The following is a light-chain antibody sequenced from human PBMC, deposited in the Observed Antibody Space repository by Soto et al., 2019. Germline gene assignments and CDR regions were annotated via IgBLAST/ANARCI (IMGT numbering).Light chain of an antibody. CDR3: QQYENLPT. CDR2: AAS. CDR1: QNINNY. Sequence: DIRMTQSPSALAASVGDRVTITCQASQNINNYLNWYQQKPGRAPKLLIYAASNLEAGVPSRFRGSGSGTDFTFTISRLQPEDIATDYCQQYENLPTFGQGTRLEIK. V-gene: IGKV1-33*01. J-gene: IGKJ5*01.